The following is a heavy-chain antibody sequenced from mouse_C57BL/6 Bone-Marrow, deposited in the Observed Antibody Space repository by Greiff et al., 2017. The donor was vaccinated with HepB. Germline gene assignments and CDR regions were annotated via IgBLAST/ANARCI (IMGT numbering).Heavy chain of an antibody. J-gene: IGHJ2*01. V-gene: IGHV1-50*01. CDR1: GYTFTSYW. Sequence: QVQLQQPGAELVKPGASVKLSCKASGYTFTSYWMQWVKQRPGQGLEWIGEIDPSDSYTNYNQKFKGKATLTVDTSSSTAYMQLSSLTSEDSAVYYCARSGEFFSIYYYGGSYVDYWGQGTTLTVSS. CDR3: ARSGEFFSIYYYGGSYVDY. CDR2: IDPSDSYT. D-gene: IGHD1-1*01.